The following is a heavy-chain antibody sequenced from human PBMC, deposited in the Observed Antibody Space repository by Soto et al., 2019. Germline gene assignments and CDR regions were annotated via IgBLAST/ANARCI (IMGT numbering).Heavy chain of an antibody. V-gene: IGHV1-18*04. D-gene: IGHD2-15*01. CDR2: ISAYNGIT. CDR3: ARGPYCSGGSCYEDY. Sequence: QVQLVQSGAEVKKPGASVKVSCKASGYTFTSYGISWVRQAPGQGLEWMGWISAYNGITKYEQKLQGRVTMTTDTSTGTACMELRSLRSDDTAVYYCARGPYCSGGSCYEDYWGQGTLVTVSS. CDR1: GYTFTSYG. J-gene: IGHJ4*02.